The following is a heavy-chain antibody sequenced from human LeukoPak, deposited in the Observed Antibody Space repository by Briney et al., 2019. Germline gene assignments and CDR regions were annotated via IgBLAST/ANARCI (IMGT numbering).Heavy chain of an antibody. CDR3: AGYSRGWYDPFDI. CDR1: GGSNISYF. Sequence: SGALSVTCMGSGGSNISYFWCSMRPPAGRGVAWVGRIYIIGSTSYNPSIQSRVTISVDTSKSQFSLKLSSVTAADTAVYYCAGYSRGWYDPFDISGQGTMGTVSS. CDR2: IYIIGST. J-gene: IGHJ3*02. V-gene: IGHV4-4*07. D-gene: IGHD6-19*01.